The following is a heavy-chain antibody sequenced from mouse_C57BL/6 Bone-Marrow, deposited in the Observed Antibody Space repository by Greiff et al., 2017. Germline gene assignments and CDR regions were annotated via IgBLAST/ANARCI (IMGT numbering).Heavy chain of an antibody. CDR2: ISYSGST. CDR1: GYSITSGYD. J-gene: IGHJ2*01. V-gene: IGHV3-1*01. CDR3: AREGAALYFDY. Sequence: VQLQQSGPGLVKPSQSLSLTCTVTGYSITSGYDWHWIRHFPGNKLEWMGYISYSGSTNYNPSLKSRISITHDTSKNHFFLKLNSVTTEDTATYYCAREGAALYFDYWGQGTTLTVSS.